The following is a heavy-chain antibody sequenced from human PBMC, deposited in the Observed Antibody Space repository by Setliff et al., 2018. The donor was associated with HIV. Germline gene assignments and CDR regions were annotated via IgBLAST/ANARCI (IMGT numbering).Heavy chain of an antibody. V-gene: IGHV1-18*01. CDR1: GFTFTSYG. Sequence: ASVKVSCKASGFTFTSYGISWVRQAPGQGLEWMGWISAYNGNTNYAQKLQGRVTITADESMTTAYMELSSLRSEDTAVYYCARSPPAKHHFDYWGQGTPVTVSS. J-gene: IGHJ4*02. CDR3: ARSPPAKHHFDY. CDR2: ISAYNGNT.